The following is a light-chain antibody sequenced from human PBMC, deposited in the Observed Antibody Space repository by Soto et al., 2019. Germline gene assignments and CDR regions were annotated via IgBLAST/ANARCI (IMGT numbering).Light chain of an antibody. CDR2: DVR. CDR3: CSYTSSSTPVV. CDR1: SSDVGGYKY. J-gene: IGLJ2*01. Sequence: QSVLTQPASVSGSPGQSITISCTGTSSDVGGYKYVSWYQQHPGKVPKLIIYDVRHRPSGVSNRFSGSKSGNTASLTISGLQPEDEADYYCCSYTSSSTPVVFGGGTKVTVL. V-gene: IGLV2-14*01.